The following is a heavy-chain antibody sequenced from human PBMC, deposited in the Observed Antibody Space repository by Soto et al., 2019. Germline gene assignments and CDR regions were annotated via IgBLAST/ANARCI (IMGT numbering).Heavy chain of an antibody. CDR3: EAEMTFGKLSVV. CDR1: GDTDTNYV. V-gene: IGHV1-69*01. D-gene: IGHD3-16*02. CDR2: IFPKFGTT. J-gene: IGHJ6*01. Sequence: QVQLVQYGAEVKKPGSSVKVSCKASGDTDTNYVISWVRQAPGQGLEWMGGIFPKFGTTYSAQKLQDRLTITADESTSTVYMQLSSLRLDDTAVYYCEAEMTFGKLSVVWGQGTTVTVYS.